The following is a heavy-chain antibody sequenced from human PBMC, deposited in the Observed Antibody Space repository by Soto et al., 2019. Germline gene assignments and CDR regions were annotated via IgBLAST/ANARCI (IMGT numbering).Heavy chain of an antibody. Sequence: PGGSLRLSCAASGFTFSDYYMSWIRQAPGKGLEWVSYISSSSSYTNYADSVKGRFTISRDNAKNSLYLQMNSLRAEDTAVYYCARDGPMVRGGVRMDVWGQGTTVTVSS. D-gene: IGHD3-10*01. CDR2: ISSSSSYT. CDR3: ARDGPMVRGGVRMDV. V-gene: IGHV3-11*05. CDR1: GFTFSDYY. J-gene: IGHJ6*02.